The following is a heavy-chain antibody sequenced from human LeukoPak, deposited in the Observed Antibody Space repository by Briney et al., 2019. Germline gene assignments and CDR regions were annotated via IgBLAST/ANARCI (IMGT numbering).Heavy chain of an antibody. CDR1: GYTFTSYG. Sequence: ASVKVSCKASGYTFTSYGISWVRQAPGQGLEWMGWISAYNGNTNYAQKLQGRVTMTTDASTSTAYMELRSLRSDDTAVYYCARVAVATTYFDYWGQGTLVTVSS. CDR3: ARVAVATTYFDY. V-gene: IGHV1-18*01. D-gene: IGHD5-12*01. CDR2: ISAYNGNT. J-gene: IGHJ4*02.